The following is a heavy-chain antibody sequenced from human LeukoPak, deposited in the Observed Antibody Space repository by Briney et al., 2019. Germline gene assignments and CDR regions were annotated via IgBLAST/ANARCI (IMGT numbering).Heavy chain of an antibody. CDR3: ARGGPYSYDSSGYL. CDR1: GGSISGYY. V-gene: IGHV4-59*01. J-gene: IGHJ4*02. Sequence: PSETLSLTCTVSGGSISGYYWSWLRQPPGKGLEWIGYIYYSGSTNYNPSLKSRVTISVDTSKNQFSLRLSSVTAADTAVYYCARGGPYSYDSSGYLWGQGILVTVSS. CDR2: IYYSGST. D-gene: IGHD3-22*01.